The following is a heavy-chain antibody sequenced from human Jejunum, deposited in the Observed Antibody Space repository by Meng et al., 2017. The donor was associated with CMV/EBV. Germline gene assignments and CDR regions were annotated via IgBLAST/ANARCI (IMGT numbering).Heavy chain of an antibody. CDR3: AKVGGSGDSRYRALDD. J-gene: IGHJ4*02. CDR1: GFTFSNYW. D-gene: IGHD2-15*01. V-gene: IGHV3-7*01. Sequence: GFTFSNYWMTWVRQAPGKGLEWVASIEKDGAEKYYVDSVKGRFTISRDNAKNSLFLLMNSLRPEDSTVYYCAKVGGSGDSRYRALDDWGQGTLVTVSS. CDR2: IEKDGAEK.